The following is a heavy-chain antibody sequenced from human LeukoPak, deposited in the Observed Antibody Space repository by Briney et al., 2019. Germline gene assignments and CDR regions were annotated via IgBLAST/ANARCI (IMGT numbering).Heavy chain of an antibody. CDR1: GFTFSSYA. CDR2: ISYDGSNK. CDR3: ARDLGIAYAFDI. D-gene: IGHD2-21*01. Sequence: PGGSLRLSCAASGFTFSSYAMHWVRQAPGKGLEWVAVISYDGSNKYYADSVKGRFTISRDNSKNTLYLQMNGLRAEDTAVYYCARDLGIAYAFDIWGQGTMVTVSS. V-gene: IGHV3-30*04. J-gene: IGHJ3*02.